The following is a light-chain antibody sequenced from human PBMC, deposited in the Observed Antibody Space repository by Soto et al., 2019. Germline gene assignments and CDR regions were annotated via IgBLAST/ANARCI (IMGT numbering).Light chain of an antibody. CDR3: AAWDDSLNGLV. CDR1: SSNIGSNT. Sequence: QSVLTQPPSASGTPGQRVTISCSGSSSNIGSNTVNWYQQLPGTAPKLLIYRNNQRPSGVPDRFSGSKSGTSASLAISGLQYEDEADYYCAAWDDSLNGLVFGGGTKLTVL. CDR2: RNN. V-gene: IGLV1-44*01. J-gene: IGLJ3*02.